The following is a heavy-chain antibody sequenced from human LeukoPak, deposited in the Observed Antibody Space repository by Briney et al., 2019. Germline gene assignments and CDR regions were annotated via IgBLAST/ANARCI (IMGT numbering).Heavy chain of an antibody. CDR3: VVGGSPGY. Sequence: GGSMRLSCAASGLAFSAYKMHWVRQAPRKGLVWVLRISTDGYTIDYADFVQGRFTASRDNTKNTWSLEMNSLRAEDTAVYYCVVGGSPGYWGQGTLVTVSS. D-gene: IGHD2-15*01. CDR1: GLAFSAYK. J-gene: IGHJ4*02. CDR2: ISTDGYTI. V-gene: IGHV3-74*01.